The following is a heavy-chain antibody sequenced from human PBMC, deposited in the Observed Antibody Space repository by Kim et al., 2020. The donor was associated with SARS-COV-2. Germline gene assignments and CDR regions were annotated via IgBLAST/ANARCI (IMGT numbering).Heavy chain of an antibody. CDR3: ARKGRRWLQLRPDWFDP. V-gene: IGHV4-39*01. D-gene: IGHD5-12*01. CDR2: NDSSLKA. CDR1: GVSISSSSYY. Sequence: SETLSLTCTVSGVSISSSSYYWVWKVQPPGKVRVVVRGNDSSLKAFYNSALKSRVTISVDTSKTQFSLKQSSVTAADTAVYYCARKGRRWLQLRPDWFDPWGQGTLVTVSS. J-gene: IGHJ5*02.